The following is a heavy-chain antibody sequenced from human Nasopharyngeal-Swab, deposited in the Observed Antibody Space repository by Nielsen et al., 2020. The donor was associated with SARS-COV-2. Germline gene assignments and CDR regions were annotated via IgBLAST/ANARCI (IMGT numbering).Heavy chain of an antibody. CDR2: INHSGST. J-gene: IGHJ4*02. CDR3: ARGRDYGDYVDYFDY. Sequence: RQAPGKGLEWIGEINHSGSTNYNPSLKSQVTISVDTSKNQFSLKLSSVTAADTAVYYCARGRDYGDYVDYFDYWGQGTRVTVSS. V-gene: IGHV4-34*01. D-gene: IGHD4-17*01.